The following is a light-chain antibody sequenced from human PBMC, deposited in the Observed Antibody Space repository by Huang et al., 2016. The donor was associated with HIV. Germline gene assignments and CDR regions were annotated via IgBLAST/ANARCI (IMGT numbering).Light chain of an antibody. CDR2: DAS. CDR1: QDIRNY. CDR3: QQYDDLYT. V-gene: IGKV1-33*01. Sequence: DIQMTQSPSSLPASVGDRVTITCQASQDIRNYLNWYQQKPGKAPKLLIYDASNLEKGVPARFSGSGSGTNFTFTISSLQSEDFATYYCQQYDDLYTFGQGTKLEI. J-gene: IGKJ2*01.